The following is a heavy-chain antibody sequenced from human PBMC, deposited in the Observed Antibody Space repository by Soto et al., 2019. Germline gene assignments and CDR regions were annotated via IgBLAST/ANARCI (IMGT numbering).Heavy chain of an antibody. CDR1: GGSVTGGGFC. V-gene: IGHV4-31*03. Sequence: ASETLSLTCTVSGGSVTGGGFCWSWIRQHPGEGLEFIGYMCYSGSTNYNPSLKSRVAISIDTSKNQFSLTLTFVTAADTAVYYCASRDYGYTFNIWGQGTMVTV. D-gene: IGHD4-17*01. J-gene: IGHJ3*02. CDR2: MCYSGST. CDR3: ASRDYGYTFNI.